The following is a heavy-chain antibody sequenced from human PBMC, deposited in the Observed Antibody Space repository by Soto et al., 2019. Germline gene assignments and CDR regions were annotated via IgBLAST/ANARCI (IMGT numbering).Heavy chain of an antibody. CDR3: ARAGDYVRWFDP. CDR1: GGSISSYY. D-gene: IGHD4-17*01. V-gene: IGHV4-59*01. J-gene: IGHJ5*02. Sequence: SETLSLTCTVSGGSISSYYWSWIRQPPGKGLEWIGYIYYSGSTNYNPPLKSRVTISVDTSKNQFSLKLSSVTAADTAVYYCARAGDYVRWFDPWGQGTLVTVSS. CDR2: IYYSGST.